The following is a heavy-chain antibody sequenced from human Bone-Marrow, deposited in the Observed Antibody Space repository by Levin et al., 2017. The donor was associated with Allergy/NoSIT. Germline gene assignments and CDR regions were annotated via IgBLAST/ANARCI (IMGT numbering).Heavy chain of an antibody. D-gene: IGHD5-12*01. Sequence: GGSLRLSCSASGFTFSHYAMHWVRQSPGKGLEWVAGVSSDGIDRYYAASVKGRFTIFRENSKNTLYLKMNSLKFGDTAVYFCARVPPPRLYRGYDPLDYWGQGTLVTVSS. CDR1: GFTFSHYA. CDR2: VSSDGIDR. V-gene: IGHV3-30-3*01. J-gene: IGHJ4*02. CDR3: ARVPPPRLYRGYDPLDY.